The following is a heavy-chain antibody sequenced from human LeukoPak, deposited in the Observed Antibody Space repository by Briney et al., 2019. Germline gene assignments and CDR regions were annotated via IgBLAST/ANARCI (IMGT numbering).Heavy chain of an antibody. Sequence: SVKVSCKASGGTFSSYAISWVRQAPGQGLEWMGGIIPIFGTANYAQKFQGRVTITADESTSTAYMELSSLRSEDTAVYYCARPSAAGGYFDYWGQGTLVTVSS. V-gene: IGHV1-69*13. CDR3: ARPSAAGGYFDY. D-gene: IGHD6-13*01. CDR2: IIPIFGTA. CDR1: GGTFSSYA. J-gene: IGHJ4*02.